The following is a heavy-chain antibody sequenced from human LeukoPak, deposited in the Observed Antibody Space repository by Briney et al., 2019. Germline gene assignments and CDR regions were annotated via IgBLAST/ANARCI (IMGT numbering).Heavy chain of an antibody. CDR3: AKAPHYYDSSGYYRLEYFQH. Sequence: PGGSLRLSCAASGFTFRTYAMAWVRQAPGKGLEWVSGISGNGGGTYYADSVKGRFTISRDNSKNTLYLQMNSLRAEDTAVYYCAKAPHYYDSSGYYRLEYFQHWGQGTLVTVSS. V-gene: IGHV3-23*01. J-gene: IGHJ1*01. CDR2: ISGNGGGT. CDR1: GFTFRTYA. D-gene: IGHD3-22*01.